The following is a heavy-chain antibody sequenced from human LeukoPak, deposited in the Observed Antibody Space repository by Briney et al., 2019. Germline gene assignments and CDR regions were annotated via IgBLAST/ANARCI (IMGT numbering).Heavy chain of an antibody. CDR1: GYTFTNYG. J-gene: IGHJ1*01. CDR2: ISAYNGYT. Sequence: ASVKVSCKASGYTFTNYGVSWVRQAPGQGLECVGWISAYNGYTNYAQKFQFRVTMTTDTSTSTAYMELRSLTSDDTAVYYCARDKAVTTELTQYFQHWGQGTLVTVSS. D-gene: IGHD4-11*01. CDR3: ARDKAVTTELTQYFQH. V-gene: IGHV1-18*01.